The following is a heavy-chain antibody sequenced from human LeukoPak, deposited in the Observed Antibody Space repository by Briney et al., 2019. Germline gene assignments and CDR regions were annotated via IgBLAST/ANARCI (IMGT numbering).Heavy chain of an antibody. V-gene: IGHV1-69*13. J-gene: IGHJ4*02. Sequence: SVKVTCKASGDTFSSYAISWVRQAPGQGLEWMGGIIPIFGTANYAQKFQGRVTITADESTSTAYMELSSLRSEDTAVYYCARGRMAGTYVFDYWGQGTLVTVSP. CDR2: IIPIFGTA. D-gene: IGHD6-19*01. CDR3: ARGRMAGTYVFDY. CDR1: GDTFSSYA.